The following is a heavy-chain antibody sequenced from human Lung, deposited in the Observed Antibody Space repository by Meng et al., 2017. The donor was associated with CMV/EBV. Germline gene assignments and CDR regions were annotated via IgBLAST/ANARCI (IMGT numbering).Heavy chain of an antibody. J-gene: IGHJ4*02. CDR3: ARDVCGRDDFWSGCYDY. CDR1: GFTFSSYS. V-gene: IGHV3-21*01. Sequence: GESXKISXAASGFTFSSYSMNWVRQAPGKGLEWVSSISSSSSYIYYADSVKGQFTISRDNAKNSLYLQMNSLRAEDTAVYYCARDVCGRDDFWSGCYDYWGQGTXVTVSS. CDR2: ISSSSSYI. D-gene: IGHD3-3*01.